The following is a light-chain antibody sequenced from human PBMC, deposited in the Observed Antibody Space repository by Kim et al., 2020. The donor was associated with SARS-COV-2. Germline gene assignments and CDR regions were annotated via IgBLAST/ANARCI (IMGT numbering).Light chain of an antibody. V-gene: IGKV1-39*01. CDR1: QSISSY. Sequence: DIQMTQSPSSLSTSVGDRVTITCRASQSISSYLNWYQQKPGKAPEPLIYAASSLQSGVPSRFSGSGSGTDFTLTISSLQPEDFATYYCQQSYSTLYTFGQGTKLEI. CDR2: AAS. J-gene: IGKJ2*01. CDR3: QQSYSTLYT.